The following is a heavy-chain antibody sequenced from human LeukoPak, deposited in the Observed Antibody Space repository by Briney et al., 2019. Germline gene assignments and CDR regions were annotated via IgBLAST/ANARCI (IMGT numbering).Heavy chain of an antibody. Sequence: GGSLRLSCAASVFTFSSYWLHWVRQAPGKGLVWVSRINSVGSSTSYADSVRGRFTISRDNAKNTLYLQMNSLRDEDTAVYYCASAMKYYYYYMDVWGKGTTVTVCS. CDR1: VFTFSSYW. CDR3: ASAMKYYYYYMDV. CDR2: INSVGSST. V-gene: IGHV3-74*01. J-gene: IGHJ6*03. D-gene: IGHD2-2*01.